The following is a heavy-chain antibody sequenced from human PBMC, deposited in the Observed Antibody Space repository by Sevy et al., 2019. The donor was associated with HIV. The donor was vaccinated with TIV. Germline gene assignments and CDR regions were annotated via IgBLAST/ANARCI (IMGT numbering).Heavy chain of an antibody. Sequence: SETLSLTCTVSGGSISSYYWSWIRQPPGKGLEWIGYIYYSGSTNYNPSLKSRVTISIDTSKNQFSLKLSSVTAADTAVYYCARGKRYFDSPYYYMDVWGKGTTVTVSS. CDR3: ARGKRYFDSPYYYMDV. CDR1: GGSISSYY. CDR2: IYYSGST. V-gene: IGHV4-59*01. D-gene: IGHD3-9*01. J-gene: IGHJ6*03.